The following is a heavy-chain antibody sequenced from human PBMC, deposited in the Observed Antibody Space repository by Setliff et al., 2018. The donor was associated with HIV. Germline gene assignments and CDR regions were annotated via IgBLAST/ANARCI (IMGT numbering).Heavy chain of an antibody. CDR2: IHAGSGDT. CDR1: GYTFTNNV. Sequence: ASVKVSCKASGYTFTNNVMHWVRQAPGQRLEWMGWIHAGSGDTQYSQKFRGRVTITRGTSASTVYMELSSLRSEDTAMYYCARDHPGIAYWGQGTMVTVSS. J-gene: IGHJ4*02. V-gene: IGHV1-3*01. CDR3: ARDHPGIAY.